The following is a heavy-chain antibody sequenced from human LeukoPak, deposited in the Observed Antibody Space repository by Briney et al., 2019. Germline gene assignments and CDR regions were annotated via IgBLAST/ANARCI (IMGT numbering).Heavy chain of an antibody. V-gene: IGHV1-18*01. CDR3: AREPLAYCGGDCYSSPRPPDY. CDR1: GYTFTSYG. Sequence: ASVKVSCTASGYTFTSYGISWVRQAPGQGLEWMGWISAYNGNTNYAQKLQGRVTMTTDTSTSTAYMELRSLRSDDTAVYYCAREPLAYCGGDCYSSPRPPDYWGQGTLVTVSS. J-gene: IGHJ4*02. CDR2: ISAYNGNT. D-gene: IGHD2-21*02.